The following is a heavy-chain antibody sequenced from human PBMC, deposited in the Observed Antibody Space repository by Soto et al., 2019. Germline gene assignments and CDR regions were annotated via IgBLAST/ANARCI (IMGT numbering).Heavy chain of an antibody. CDR2: IYYSGST. CDR3: ARERGGGWTDY. V-gene: IGHV4-61*01. Sequence: QVQLQESGPGLVKPSETLSLTCTVSGGSVSSGSYYWSWIRQPPGKGLEWIGYIYYSGSTNYNPSLKSRVTISVDTSKNQFYLKLSSVTAADTAVYYCARERGGGWTDYWGQGTLVTVSS. J-gene: IGHJ4*02. CDR1: GGSVSSGSYY. D-gene: IGHD2-15*01.